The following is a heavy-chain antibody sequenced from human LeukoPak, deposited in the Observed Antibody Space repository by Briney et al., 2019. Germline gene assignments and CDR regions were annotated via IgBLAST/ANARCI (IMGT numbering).Heavy chain of an antibody. D-gene: IGHD3-22*01. V-gene: IGHV3-11*01. J-gene: IGHJ4*02. CDR1: GFTFSDYY. CDR2: ISSSGSTI. CDR3: ARWGGGLYDSSGYPALDY. Sequence: PGGSLRLSCAASGFTFSDYYMSWVRQAPGKGLEWVSYISSSGSTIYYADSVKGRFTISRDDAKNSLYLQMNSLRAEDTAVYYCARWGGGLYDSSGYPALDYWGQGTLVTVSS.